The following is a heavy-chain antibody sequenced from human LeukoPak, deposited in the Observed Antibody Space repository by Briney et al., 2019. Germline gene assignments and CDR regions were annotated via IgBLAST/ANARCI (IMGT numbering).Heavy chain of an antibody. D-gene: IGHD1-26*01. Sequence: GASVKVSCKASGYTFTSYGFSWERQAPGQGLEQMGWVNPNSGDTYYAQKFQGRVTMTRDTSISTAYIELSRLRSDDTAVFYCARGRRILVGDTNAGDFFDYWGQGTLVTVSS. J-gene: IGHJ4*02. V-gene: IGHV1-2*02. CDR2: VNPNSGDT. CDR1: GYTFTSYG. CDR3: ARGRRILVGDTNAGDFFDY.